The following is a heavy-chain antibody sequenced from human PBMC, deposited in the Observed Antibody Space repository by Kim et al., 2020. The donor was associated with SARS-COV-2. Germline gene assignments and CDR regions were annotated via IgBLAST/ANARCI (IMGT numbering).Heavy chain of an antibody. CDR3: ARETYYYDSSGPIRHWFDP. Sequence: SGPTLVNPTQTLTLTCTFSGFSLSTSGMCVSWIRQPPGKALEWLARIDWDDDKYYSTSLKTRLTISKDTSKNQVVLTMTNMDPVDTGTYYCARETYYYDSSGPIRHWFDPWGQGTLVTVSS. CDR2: IDWDDDK. D-gene: IGHD3-22*01. V-gene: IGHV2-70*11. J-gene: IGHJ5*02. CDR1: GFSLSTSGMC.